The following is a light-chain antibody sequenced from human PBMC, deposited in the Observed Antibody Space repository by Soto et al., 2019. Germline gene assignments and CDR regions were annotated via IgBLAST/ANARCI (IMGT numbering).Light chain of an antibody. J-gene: IGKJ3*01. CDR2: GAS. CDR1: QSIRTN. V-gene: IGKV3-15*01. CDR3: QPYFNWPLTWT. Sequence: EIVLTQSPATLTVSAGGTVTLSCRASQSIRTNVAWYQQIPGQAPRLLVYGASTRATGVPARFSGSGSGIEFTLTISSLQSEDSAFYYCQPYFNWPLTWTIGPGTKVQIK.